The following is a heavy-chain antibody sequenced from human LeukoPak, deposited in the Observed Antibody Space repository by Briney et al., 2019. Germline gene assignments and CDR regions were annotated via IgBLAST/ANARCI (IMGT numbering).Heavy chain of an antibody. V-gene: IGHV4-59*12. CDR1: GGSISSYY. J-gene: IGHJ2*01. D-gene: IGHD2-2*02. CDR3: ARRRYLYWYFDL. CDR2: IYYSGST. Sequence: SETLSLTCTVSGGSISSYYWSWIRQPPGKGLEWIGYIYYSGSTNYNPSLKSRVTISVDTSKNQSSLKLSSVTAADTAVYYCARRRYLYWYFDLWGRGTLVTVSS.